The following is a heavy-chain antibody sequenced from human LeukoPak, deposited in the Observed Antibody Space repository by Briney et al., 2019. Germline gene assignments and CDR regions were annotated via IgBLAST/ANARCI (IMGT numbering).Heavy chain of an antibody. CDR1: VFIYSRYD. V-gene: IGHV3-23*01. J-gene: IGHJ5*02. CDR2: ISGSGGST. Sequence: GASVRLFCAASVFIYSRYDMIWVRQAPGKGLEWVSAISGSGGSTYYADSARGRFPISRDIHKNTLYLQMNSLRAEDTAVDYCAKDSPSWSHYTWFDPWGQGTLVTVSS. CDR3: AKDSPSWSHYTWFDP. D-gene: IGHD2-8*01.